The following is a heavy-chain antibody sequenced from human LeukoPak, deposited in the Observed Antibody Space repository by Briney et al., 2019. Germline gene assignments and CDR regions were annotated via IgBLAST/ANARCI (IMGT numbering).Heavy chain of an antibody. Sequence: SVKVSCKASGGTFSSYAISWVRQAPGRGLEWMGGILPIFGTANYAQKFQGRVTMTEDTSTDTAYMELSSLRSEDTAVYYCATGGGYSSLKFDPWGQGTLVTVSS. J-gene: IGHJ5*02. V-gene: IGHV1-69*06. CDR2: ILPIFGTA. CDR1: GGTFSSYA. CDR3: ATGGGYSSLKFDP. D-gene: IGHD6-13*01.